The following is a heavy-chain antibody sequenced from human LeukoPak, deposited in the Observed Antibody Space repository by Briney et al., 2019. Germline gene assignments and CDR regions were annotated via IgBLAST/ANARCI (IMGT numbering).Heavy chain of an antibody. D-gene: IGHD4-17*01. CDR3: ARGTVGYYYYMDV. J-gene: IGHJ6*03. Sequence: SETLSLTCTVSGGSISSYYWSWIRQPPGKGLEWIGYIYYSGSTNYNPSLKSRVTISVDTSKNQFPLKLSSVTAADTAVYYCARGTVGYYYYMDVWGKGTTVTVSS. CDR2: IYYSGST. CDR1: GGSISSYY. V-gene: IGHV4-59*01.